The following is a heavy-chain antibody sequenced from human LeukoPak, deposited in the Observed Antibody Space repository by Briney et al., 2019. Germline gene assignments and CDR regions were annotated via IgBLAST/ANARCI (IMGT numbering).Heavy chain of an antibody. CDR2: ISYDASNK. J-gene: IGHJ4*02. D-gene: IGHD4-17*01. CDR3: ARGTRDYGDYARVDF. V-gene: IGHV3-30-3*01. CDR1: GFTFSSSS. Sequence: PGGSLRLSCAASGFTFSSSSMHWVRQAPGKGLEWVAIISYDASNKYYADSVKGRFTISRDNSKNTLYLQMNSLRDEDTAVYYCARGTRDYGDYARVDFWGQGTLVTVSS.